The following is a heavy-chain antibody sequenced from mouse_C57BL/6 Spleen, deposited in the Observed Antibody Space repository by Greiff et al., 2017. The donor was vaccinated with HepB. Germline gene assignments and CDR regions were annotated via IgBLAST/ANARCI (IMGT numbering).Heavy chain of an antibody. Sequence: LQESGAELVKPGASVKISCKASGYAFSSSWMNWVKQRPGKGLEWIGRIYPGDGDTNYNGKFKGKATLTADKSSSTAYMQLSSLTSEDSAVYFCAVYGNYDYWGQGTTLTVSS. CDR3: AVYGNYDY. D-gene: IGHD2-1*01. V-gene: IGHV1-82*01. J-gene: IGHJ2*01. CDR1: GYAFSSSW. CDR2: IYPGDGDT.